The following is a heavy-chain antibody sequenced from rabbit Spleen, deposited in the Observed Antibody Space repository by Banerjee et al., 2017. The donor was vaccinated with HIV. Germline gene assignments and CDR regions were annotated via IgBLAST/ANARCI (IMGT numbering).Heavy chain of an antibody. Sequence: QEQLVESGGGLVQPGGSLKLSCTASGFSFSNKAVMCWVRQAPGKGLEWIACINAITGKAVYASWAKGRFTFSKTSSTTVTLQMTSLTAADTATYFCARGYAVGGAYPYFNLWGPGTLVTVS. CDR2: INAITGKA. J-gene: IGHJ4*01. D-gene: IGHD4-2*01. CDR1: GFSFSNKAV. CDR3: ARGYAVGGAYPYFNL. V-gene: IGHV1S45*01.